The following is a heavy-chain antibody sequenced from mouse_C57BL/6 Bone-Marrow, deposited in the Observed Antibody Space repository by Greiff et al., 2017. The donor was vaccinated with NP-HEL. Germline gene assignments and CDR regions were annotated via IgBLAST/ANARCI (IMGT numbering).Heavy chain of an antibody. D-gene: IGHD1-1*01. Sequence: VQLVESGPGLVQPSQSLSIPCTVSGFSLTSYGVHWVRQSPGKGLEWLGVIWSGGSTDYNAAFISRLSISKDNSKSQVFFKMNSLQADDTAIYYCARKDYGYWYFDVWGTGTTVTVSS. V-gene: IGHV2-2*01. CDR2: IWSGGST. CDR1: GFSLTSYG. CDR3: ARKDYGYWYFDV. J-gene: IGHJ1*03.